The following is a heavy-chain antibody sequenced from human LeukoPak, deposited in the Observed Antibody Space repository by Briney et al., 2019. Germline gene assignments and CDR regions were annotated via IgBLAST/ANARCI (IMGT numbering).Heavy chain of an antibody. V-gene: IGHV3-23*01. CDR3: AKDHGTAVAGFYY. CDR1: GFSLSTYG. J-gene: IGHJ4*02. CDR2: ITGTGGST. D-gene: IGHD6-19*01. Sequence: PGGSLRLSCAASGFSLSTYGVSWVRQPPGKGLGWVSGITGTGGSTYYADSVKGRFTVSRDTSKNTLYLQMNSLRAEDTAIYYCAKDHGTAVAGFYYWGQGTLVTVSS.